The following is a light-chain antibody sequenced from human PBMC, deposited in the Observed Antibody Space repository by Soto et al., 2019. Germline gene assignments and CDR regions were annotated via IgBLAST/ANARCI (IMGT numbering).Light chain of an antibody. J-gene: IGKJ2*01. CDR1: QGVSAY. V-gene: IGKV1-39*01. Sequence: DIQMTQSPSSLSASVGDRVTITCRASQGVSAYLLWYQQTQGKSHQLLIYAASNLLSGVPSSFRRSGTRTNITLTSSSLQPEDFVSDYIQQSYKTTPTFGRGTKLETK. CDR2: AAS. CDR3: QQSYKTTPT.